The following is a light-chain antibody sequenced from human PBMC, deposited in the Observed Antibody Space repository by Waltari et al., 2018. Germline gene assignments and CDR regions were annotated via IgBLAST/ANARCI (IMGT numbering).Light chain of an antibody. CDR3: SSYAGSKNLV. Sequence: QSALTQPPSASGSPGQSVTISCTGTSSAVGSYNSFCWYQQHHGKAPRLIIYDVTKRPSGVPDRFSGSKSGDTASLTVSGLQAEDEAEYYCSSYAGSKNLVFGGGTKLTVL. CDR1: SSAVGSYNS. V-gene: IGLV2-8*01. CDR2: DVT. J-gene: IGLJ2*01.